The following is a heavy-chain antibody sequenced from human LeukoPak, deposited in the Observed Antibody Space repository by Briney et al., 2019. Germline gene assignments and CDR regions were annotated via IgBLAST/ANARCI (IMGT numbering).Heavy chain of an antibody. CDR3: AREGVTGIGTPDI. CDR2: IYDSGST. D-gene: IGHD2-21*02. J-gene: IGHJ3*02. V-gene: IGHV4-39*07. CDR1: GGSIRSSYYY. Sequence: SETLSLTCTVSGGSIRSSYYYWGWIRQPPGKGLEWIGSIYDSGSTYYNPSLKSRVAISVDTSKNQFSLKLSSMTAADTAVYYCAREGVTGIGTPDIWGQGTMVTVSS.